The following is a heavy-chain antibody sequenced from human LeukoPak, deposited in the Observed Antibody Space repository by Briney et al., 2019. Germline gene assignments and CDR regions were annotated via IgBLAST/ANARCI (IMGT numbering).Heavy chain of an antibody. D-gene: IGHD2-15*01. CDR3: ARDPQYCSGGSCYSFDY. CDR1: GYTFSTYS. J-gene: IGHJ4*02. V-gene: IGHV3-21*01. CDR2: IISSSSYI. Sequence: GGSLRLSCAASGYTFSTYSMNWVRQAPGKGLEWVSSIISSSSYIYYADSVKGRFTISRDNAKNSLYLQMNSLRAEDTAVYYCARDPQYCSGGSCYSFDYWGQGTLVTVSS.